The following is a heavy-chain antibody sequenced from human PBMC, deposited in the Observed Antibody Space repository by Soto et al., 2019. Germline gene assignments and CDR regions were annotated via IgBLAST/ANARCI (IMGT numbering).Heavy chain of an antibody. D-gene: IGHD2-8*01. CDR3: ARGDMVQNP. Sequence: SETLSLTCTVSGGSISSYYWSWIRQPPGKGLEWIGYIYYSGSTNYNPSLKSRVTISVDTSKNQFSLKLSSVTAADTAVYYCARGDMVQNPWGQRTLDTGSS. CDR1: GGSISSYY. CDR2: IYYSGST. J-gene: IGHJ5*02. V-gene: IGHV4-59*01.